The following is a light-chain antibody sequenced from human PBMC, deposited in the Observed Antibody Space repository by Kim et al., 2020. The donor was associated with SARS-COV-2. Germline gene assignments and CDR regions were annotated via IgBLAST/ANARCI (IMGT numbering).Light chain of an antibody. J-gene: IGKJ4*01. V-gene: IGKV1-33*01. CDR1: HDIGNS. CDR3: QQYDNLPLT. Sequence: DIQMTQSPSSLSASVGDRVTITCQASHDIGNSLNWYQQKPGKAPKLLIYDASNLETGVPSRFSGGGSGTDFSFTIISLQPEDIATYYCQQYDNLPLTFGGGTKVDIK. CDR2: DAS.